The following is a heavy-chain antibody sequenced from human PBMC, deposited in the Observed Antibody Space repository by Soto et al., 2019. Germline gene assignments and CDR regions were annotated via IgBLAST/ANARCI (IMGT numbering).Heavy chain of an antibody. CDR2: ISYDGSNK. CDR3: ARDMTTVTTYFDY. V-gene: IGHV3-30-3*01. D-gene: IGHD4-4*01. Sequence: QVQLVESGGGVVQPGRSLRLSCAASGFPFNNYALHWVRQAPGKGLEWVAIISYDGSNKYYADSVKGRFTISRDNSKNTLYLQMNSLRAEDTAVYYCARDMTTVTTYFDYWGQGTLVTVSS. CDR1: GFPFNNYA. J-gene: IGHJ4*02.